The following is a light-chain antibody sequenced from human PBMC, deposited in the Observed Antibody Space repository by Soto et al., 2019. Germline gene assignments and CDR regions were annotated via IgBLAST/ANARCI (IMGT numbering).Light chain of an antibody. CDR3: PHYAAAPIT. V-gene: IGKV3-20*01. CDR2: GAS. J-gene: IGKJ5*01. Sequence: TVLTQSPGTLSLSPGERATLSCRASQSVGGNVAWYQQKPGQAPKLLISGASSRAPGIPDRFSGSGSGADFTLPISRLEPEDFAMYYCPHYAAAPITFGQGTRLDI. CDR1: QSVGGN.